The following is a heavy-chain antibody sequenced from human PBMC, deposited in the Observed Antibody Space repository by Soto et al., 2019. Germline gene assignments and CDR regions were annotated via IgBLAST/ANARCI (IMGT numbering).Heavy chain of an antibody. CDR3: ARVGGRRDY. CDR2: IIPILHIA. D-gene: IGHD3-3*01. J-gene: IGHJ4*02. CDR1: GGTFTNYT. Sequence: QVQLVQSGPEVKKPGSSVKVSCKASGGTFTNYTINWVRQAPGQGLEWMGRIIPILHIANYAEKFQGRVTITADKSTSTVYMELSSLRSEDTALYYCARVGGRRDYWGQGTLVTVSS. V-gene: IGHV1-69*02.